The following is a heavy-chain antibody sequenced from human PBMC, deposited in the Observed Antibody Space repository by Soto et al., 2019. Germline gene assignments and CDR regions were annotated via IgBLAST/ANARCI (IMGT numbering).Heavy chain of an antibody. CDR2: ISPMVGMA. D-gene: IGHD6-19*01. CDR3: AREGYNSGRDPLDI. J-gene: IGHJ3*02. V-gene: IGHV1-69*01. Sequence: QLQLVQSGAEEKKPGSSVRFYCKSPGGTFSSYGISWVRQAPGQGLEWMGGISPMVGMANYAERFQGRVTITADESTSTAPMELRSLTSEDTATYYCAREGYNSGRDPLDIWGQGTMVTVSS. CDR1: GGTFSSYG.